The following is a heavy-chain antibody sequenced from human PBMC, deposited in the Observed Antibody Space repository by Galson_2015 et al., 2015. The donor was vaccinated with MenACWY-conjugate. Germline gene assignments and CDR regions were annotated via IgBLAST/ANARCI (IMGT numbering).Heavy chain of an antibody. V-gene: IGHV5-51*01. D-gene: IGHD6-19*01. CDR3: AMSTATGWYVRLDS. J-gene: IGHJ4*02. CDR2: IFPADSDT. Sequence: QSGAEVKKPGESLKISCKASGYRFSTNWIGWVRQMPGKDLEWMGIIFPADSDTRYSLSFQGQVTISADKSTSTAYLQWSSLRASDTAIYYCAMSTATGWYVRLDSWGQGTLVTVSS. CDR1: GYRFSTNW.